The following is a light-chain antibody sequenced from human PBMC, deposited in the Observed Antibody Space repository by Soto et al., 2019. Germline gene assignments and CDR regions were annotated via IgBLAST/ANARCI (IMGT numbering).Light chain of an antibody. J-gene: IGKJ4*01. V-gene: IGKV3-15*01. CDR2: GAS. CDR3: QQYNNWPPGLT. Sequence: EIVMTQSPATLSVSPGERATLSCRASQSVSSNLAWYQQKPGQAPRLLIYGASTRATGIPARFSGSGSGTEFTLTIGSLQSEDSAGYYCQQYNNWPPGLTFGGGTKVEIK. CDR1: QSVSSN.